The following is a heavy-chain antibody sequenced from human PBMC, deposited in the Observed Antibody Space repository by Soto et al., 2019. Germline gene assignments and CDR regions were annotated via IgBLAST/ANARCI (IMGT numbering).Heavy chain of an antibody. Sequence: QVQLVQSGAEVKKPGASVKVSCRASGYTFTSYGMNWVRQAPGRGLEWMGWISPGNGNIKYSQKFQGRVTIERDTSASTAYMELSGLRSEDTAVYYCARGGYFDSSNYLAYWGLGTLVTVSS. CDR2: ISPGNGNI. J-gene: IGHJ4*02. CDR1: GYTFTSYG. CDR3: ARGGYFDSSNYLAY. D-gene: IGHD3-22*01. V-gene: IGHV1-3*01.